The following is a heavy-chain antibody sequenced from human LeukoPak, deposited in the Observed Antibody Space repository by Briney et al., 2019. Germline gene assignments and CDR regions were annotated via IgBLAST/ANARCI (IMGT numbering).Heavy chain of an antibody. CDR2: ISSSSYI. J-gene: IGHJ4*02. CDR1: GFTFSSYS. Sequence: GGSLRLSCAASGFTFSSYSMNWVRQAPGKGLEWVSSISSSSYIYCADSVKGRFTISRDNAKNTLYLQMNSLRAEDTAVYYCAREGVAAAGDVDYWGQGTLVTVSS. CDR3: AREGVAAAGDVDY. V-gene: IGHV3-21*06. D-gene: IGHD6-13*01.